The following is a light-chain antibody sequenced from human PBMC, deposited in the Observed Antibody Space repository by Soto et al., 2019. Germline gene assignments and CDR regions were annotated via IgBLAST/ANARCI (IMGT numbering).Light chain of an antibody. J-gene: IGKJ5*01. CDR3: QQRSNWIT. CDR2: DAS. Sequence: EIVLTQSPATLSLSPGDTATLSCRASQSVNTWLTWYQQKPGQAPRLLIYDASNRATGIPARVSGSGSGTDFTLTISSLEPEDFAVYYCQQRSNWITFGQGTRLE. CDR1: QSVNTW. V-gene: IGKV3-11*01.